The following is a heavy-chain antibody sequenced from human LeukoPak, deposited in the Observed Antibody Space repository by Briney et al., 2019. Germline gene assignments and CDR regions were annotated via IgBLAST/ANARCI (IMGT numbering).Heavy chain of an antibody. CDR3: ARALGIVEAFDI. CDR2: IYHSGST. Sequence: PSETLPLTCAVSGGSISSGGYSWSWIRQPPGKGLEWIGYIYHSGSTYYNPSLKSRVTISVDRSKNQFSLKLSSVTAADTAVYYCARALGIVEAFDIWGQGTMVTVSS. D-gene: IGHD7-27*01. J-gene: IGHJ3*02. CDR1: GGSISSGGYS. V-gene: IGHV4-30-2*01.